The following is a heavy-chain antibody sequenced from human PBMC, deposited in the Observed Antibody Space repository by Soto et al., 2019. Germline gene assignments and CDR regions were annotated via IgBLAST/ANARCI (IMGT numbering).Heavy chain of an antibody. D-gene: IGHD3-9*01. V-gene: IGHV1-8*01. CDR3: ARGRLRYFDWLSKPHYYYYMDV. Sequence: EASVKVSCKASGYTFTSYDINWVRQATGQGLEWMGWMNPNSGNTGYAQKFQGRVTMTRNTSISTAYMELSSLRSEDTAVYYCARGRLRYFDWLSKPHYYYYMDVWGKGTTVTVSS. CDR1: GYTFTSYD. CDR2: MNPNSGNT. J-gene: IGHJ6*03.